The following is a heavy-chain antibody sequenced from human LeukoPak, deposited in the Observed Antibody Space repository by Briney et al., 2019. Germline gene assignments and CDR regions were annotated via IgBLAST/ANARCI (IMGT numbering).Heavy chain of an antibody. V-gene: IGHV7-4-1*02. J-gene: IGHJ6*03. CDR2: INTNTGNP. D-gene: IGHD3-10*01. CDR3: ARVSAVDYYGSGYYYYYMDV. Sequence: ASVKVSCKASGYTFTSYAMNWVRQAPGQGLEWMGWINTNTGNPTYAQGFTGRFVFSLDTPVSTAYLQISSLKAEDTAVYYCARVSAVDYYGSGYYYYYMDVWGKGTTVTVSS. CDR1: GYTFTSYA.